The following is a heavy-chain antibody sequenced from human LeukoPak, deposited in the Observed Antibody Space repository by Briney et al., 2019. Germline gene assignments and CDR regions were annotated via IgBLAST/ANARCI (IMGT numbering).Heavy chain of an antibody. CDR2: ISGSGAST. D-gene: IGHD2-2*02. J-gene: IGHJ4*02. CDR3: AKSRSSSSTSCYNY. CDR1: GFPFSSYA. Sequence: GGSLRLSCAASGFPFSSYAMNWVRQAPGKGLEWVTAISGSGASTYYADSVKDRFTLSRDDSKNTLYLQMNSLRAEDTAVYYCAKSRSSSSTSCYNYWGQGTLVTVSS. V-gene: IGHV3-23*01.